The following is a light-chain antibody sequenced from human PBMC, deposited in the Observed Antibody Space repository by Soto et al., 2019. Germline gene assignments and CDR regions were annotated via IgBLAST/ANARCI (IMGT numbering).Light chain of an antibody. V-gene: IGLV2-8*01. CDR3: SSYAGTHIV. CDR2: DVT. J-gene: IGLJ1*01. Sequence: QSALTQPPSASGSPGQSVTISCTGTSSDAGGYNFVSWYQQHPGKAPKLMIYDVTKRPSGVPDRFSGSKSGNTVSLTVSGLQAEDEADYYCSSYAGTHIVFGTGXRVTV. CDR1: SSDAGGYNF.